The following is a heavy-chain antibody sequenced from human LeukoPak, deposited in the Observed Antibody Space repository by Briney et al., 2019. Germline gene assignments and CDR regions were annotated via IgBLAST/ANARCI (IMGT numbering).Heavy chain of an antibody. Sequence: SETLSLTCTVSGGSISGYYWGWIRKPPGKGLEWIAYIYYTGSAYHSPSLKSRLTISVDTSKNQFSLKLSSVTAADTAIYYCARLIAVAGTLSFFDYWGQGTLVTVSS. CDR3: ARLIAVAGTLSFFDY. D-gene: IGHD6-19*01. V-gene: IGHV4-59*08. J-gene: IGHJ4*02. CDR1: GGSISGYY. CDR2: IYYTGSA.